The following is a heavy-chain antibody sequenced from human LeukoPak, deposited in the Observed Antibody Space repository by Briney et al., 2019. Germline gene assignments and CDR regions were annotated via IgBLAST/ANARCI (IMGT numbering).Heavy chain of an antibody. V-gene: IGHV4-59*01. J-gene: IGHJ4*02. CDR2: IYYSGST. CDR3: ARGGLGRWYLFDY. D-gene: IGHD4-23*01. Sequence: SETLSLTCTVSGGSISSYYWSWIRQPPGKGLEWIGYIYYSGSTNYNPSLKSRVTISVDTSKNQFSLKLSSVTAADTAVYYCARGGLGRWYLFDYWGQETLVTVSS. CDR1: GGSISSYY.